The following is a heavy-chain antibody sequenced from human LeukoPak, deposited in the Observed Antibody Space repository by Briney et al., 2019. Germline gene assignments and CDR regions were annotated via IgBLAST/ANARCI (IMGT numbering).Heavy chain of an antibody. Sequence: GRSLRLSCAASGFTFSSYGMHWVRQAPGKGLEWVAVISYDGSNKYYADSVKGRFTISRDNSKNTLYLQMNSLRAEDTAVYYCAKDWDTAMVFCWGQGTLVTVSS. D-gene: IGHD5-18*01. CDR1: GFTFSSYG. CDR3: AKDWDTAMVFC. CDR2: ISYDGSNK. J-gene: IGHJ4*02. V-gene: IGHV3-30*18.